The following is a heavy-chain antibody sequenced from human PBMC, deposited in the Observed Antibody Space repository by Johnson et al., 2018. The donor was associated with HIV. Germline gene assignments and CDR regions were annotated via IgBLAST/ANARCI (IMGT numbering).Heavy chain of an antibody. D-gene: IGHD3-16*02. J-gene: IGHJ3*02. V-gene: IGHV3-11*04. CDR2: ISSSGSTI. CDR3: ARASLYAGGAFDI. Sequence: VQLVESGGGLVQPGGSLRLSCAASGFTFSDYYMSWIRQAPGKGLEWVSYISSSGSTIYYADSVKGRFTISRDNTKKSLYLQMNSLSAEETAVYYCARASLYAGGAFDIWGQGTMVTVSS. CDR1: GFTFSDYY.